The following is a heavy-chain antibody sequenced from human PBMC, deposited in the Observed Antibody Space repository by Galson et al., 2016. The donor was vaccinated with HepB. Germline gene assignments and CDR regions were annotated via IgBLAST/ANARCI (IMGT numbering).Heavy chain of an antibody. CDR3: ARDRVVCDRDCSTSGHFDL. CDR1: GGTFSNYA. V-gene: IGHV1-69*13. CDR2: IIPIYGRS. J-gene: IGHJ2*01. D-gene: IGHD2-21*02. Sequence: SVKVSCKASGGTFSNYAISWVRQAPGQGLEWMGGIIPIYGRSNYAQEFQGRVTITADESTSIAYMEVSRLKSEDTAVYYCARDRVVCDRDCSTSGHFDLWGGGTLVTVSS.